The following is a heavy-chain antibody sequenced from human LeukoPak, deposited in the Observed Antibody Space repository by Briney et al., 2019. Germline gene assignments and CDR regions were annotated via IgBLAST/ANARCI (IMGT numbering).Heavy chain of an antibody. CDR2: ISGSGGST. CDR3: ARGLKIAVTGTVGFDY. Sequence: GGSLRLSCAASGFTFSSYAMSWVRQAPGKGLEWVSAISGSGGSTYYADSVKGRFTISRDNSKNTLYLQMNSLRAKDTAVYYCARGLKIAVTGTVGFDYWGQGTLVTVSS. D-gene: IGHD6-19*01. J-gene: IGHJ4*02. CDR1: GFTFSSYA. V-gene: IGHV3-23*01.